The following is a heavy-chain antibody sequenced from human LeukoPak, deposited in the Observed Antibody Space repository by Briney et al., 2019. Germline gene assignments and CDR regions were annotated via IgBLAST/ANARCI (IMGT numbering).Heavy chain of an antibody. J-gene: IGHJ4*02. CDR2: FDPEDGET. CDR3: ATSHYYGSGSYYPNY. D-gene: IGHD3-10*01. CDR1: GYTLTELS. Sequence: ASVKVSCKVSGYTLTELSMHWVRQAPGKGLEWMGGFDPEDGETIYAQKFQGRVTMTEDTSTDTAYMELSSLRSEDTAVYYCATSHYYGSGSYYPNYWGQGTLVTVSS. V-gene: IGHV1-24*01.